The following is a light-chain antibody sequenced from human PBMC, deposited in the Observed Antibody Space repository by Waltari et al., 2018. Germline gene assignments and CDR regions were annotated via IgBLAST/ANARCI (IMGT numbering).Light chain of an antibody. Sequence: QSALTQPASVSGSPGQSITISCTGTSSDVGGYNYVPWYQQHPGKAPKLMIYEVSNRPSGVSNRFSGSKSDNTASLTISGLQAEDEADYYCSSYTSSSTLDVVFGGGTSLTVL. V-gene: IGLV2-14*01. CDR2: EVS. J-gene: IGLJ2*01. CDR1: SSDVGGYNY. CDR3: SSYTSSSTLDVV.